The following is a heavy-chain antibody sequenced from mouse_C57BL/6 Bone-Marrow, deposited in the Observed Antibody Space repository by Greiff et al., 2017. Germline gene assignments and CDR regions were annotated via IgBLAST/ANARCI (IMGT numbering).Heavy chain of an antibody. J-gene: IGHJ1*03. CDR3: ATLRAHYYGSSYWYFDV. Sequence: QVQLQQPGAELVKPGASVKLSCKASGYTFTSYWMHWVKQRPGRGLEWIGRIDPNSGGTKYNEKFKSKATLTVDKPSSTAYMQRSSLTSEDSAVYYCATLRAHYYGSSYWYFDVWGTGTTVTVSS. D-gene: IGHD1-1*01. CDR1: GYTFTSYW. CDR2: IDPNSGGT. V-gene: IGHV1-72*01.